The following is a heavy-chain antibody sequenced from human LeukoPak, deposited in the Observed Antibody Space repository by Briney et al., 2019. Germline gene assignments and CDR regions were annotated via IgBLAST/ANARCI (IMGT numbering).Heavy chain of an antibody. Sequence: GRSLRLSCAASGFTFSTYAMHWVRQAPGKGLEWVAVISYDGSNKYYADSVKGRFTISRDNSKNTLYLQMNSLRAEDTAVYYCARDFPAHYLWGSSLDYWGQGTLVTVSS. CDR3: ARDFPAHYLWGSSLDY. CDR2: ISYDGSNK. V-gene: IGHV3-30-3*01. D-gene: IGHD3-16*01. CDR1: GFTFSTYA. J-gene: IGHJ4*02.